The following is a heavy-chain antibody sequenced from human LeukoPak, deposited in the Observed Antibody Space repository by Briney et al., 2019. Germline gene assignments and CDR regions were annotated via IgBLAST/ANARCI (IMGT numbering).Heavy chain of an antibody. J-gene: IGHJ4*02. D-gene: IGHD5-24*01. V-gene: IGHV1-69*10. CDR1: GGTFSNYA. Sequence: ASVTVSFTASGGTFSNYAISWVRQAPGQGVEWMGGIIPILGIANYAQKLQGRVTITADKSTSTAYMELSSLRSEDTAVYYCARDGYNYPGARGHDYWGQGTLVTVSS. CDR2: IIPILGIA. CDR3: ARDGYNYPGARGHDY.